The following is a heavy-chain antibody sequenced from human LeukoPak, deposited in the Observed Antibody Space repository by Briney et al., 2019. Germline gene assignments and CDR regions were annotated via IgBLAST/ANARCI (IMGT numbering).Heavy chain of an antibody. CDR3: AKTILAYYYYGMDV. CDR2: ISYDGSNK. V-gene: IGHV3-30-3*02. J-gene: IGHJ6*02. CDR1: GFTFSSYA. Sequence: GRSLRLSCAASGFTFSSYAMHWVRQAPGKGLEWVAVISYDGSNKYYADSVKGRFTISRDNSKNTLYLQMNSLRAEDTAVYYCAKTILAYYYYGMDVWGQGTTVTVSS. D-gene: IGHD2-21*01.